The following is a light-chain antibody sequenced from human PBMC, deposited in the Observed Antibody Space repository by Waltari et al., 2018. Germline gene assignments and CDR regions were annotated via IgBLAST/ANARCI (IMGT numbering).Light chain of an antibody. J-gene: IGKJ4*01. CDR2: GAS. CDR1: QSIANN. Sequence: EIVMTQSPATLSVSPGERASLSCRASQSIANNLAWYQQKPGQPLRLLIYGASNRATDIPARFSASASERDFTLTISSLQSEDFVVYYCQQYSTWPRVTFGGGTKVEIK. CDR3: QQYSTWPRVT. V-gene: IGKV3-15*01.